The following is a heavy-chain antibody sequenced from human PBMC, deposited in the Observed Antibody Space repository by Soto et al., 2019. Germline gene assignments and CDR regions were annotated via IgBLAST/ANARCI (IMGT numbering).Heavy chain of an antibody. CDR3: ARTASYAFDI. CDR2: IDGGSGNT. D-gene: IGHD5-18*01. V-gene: IGHV1-3*01. Sequence: QVQLVQSGAEVKKPGASVNVSGKASGYSFAKYAIHWVRQAPGQRLEWMGWIDGGSGNTRFSQKFQGRVTISRDPSATTAYLELTSLRSEDTAVYYCARTASYAFDIWGQGTMVSIFS. CDR1: GYSFAKYA. J-gene: IGHJ3*02.